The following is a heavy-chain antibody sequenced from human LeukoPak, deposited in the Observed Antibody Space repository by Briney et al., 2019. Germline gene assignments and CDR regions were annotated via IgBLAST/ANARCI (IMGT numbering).Heavy chain of an antibody. CDR3: ARGEDPTAVSELFFDY. J-gene: IGHJ4*02. Sequence: ASVKVSCKTSGYTFTGHYIHWVRQAPGQGLEWIGFINPNTGGTHSTQKFQGRVSLTRDRSTTTAYLELSRLTSDDTAIYYCARGEDPTAVSELFFDYWGQGTLVTVSS. CDR1: GYTFTGHY. CDR2: INPNTGGT. D-gene: IGHD4-23*01. V-gene: IGHV1-2*02.